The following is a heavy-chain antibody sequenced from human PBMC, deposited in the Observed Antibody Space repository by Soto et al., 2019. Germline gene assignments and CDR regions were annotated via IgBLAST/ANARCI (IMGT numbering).Heavy chain of an antibody. V-gene: IGHV4-61*01. CDR1: GGSVSSGSYY. J-gene: IGHJ6*02. D-gene: IGHD3-3*01. Sequence: QVQLQESGPGLVKPSETLSLTCTVSGGSVSSGSYYWSWIRQPPGKGLEWIGYIYYSGSTNYNPSPQRRVTISVDTSKNQFSLKLSSVTASDTAVYYCARDTTIFGVVIPLSDYSGMDVLGQGTTVTVSS. CDR2: IYYSGST. CDR3: ARDTTIFGVVIPLSDYSGMDV.